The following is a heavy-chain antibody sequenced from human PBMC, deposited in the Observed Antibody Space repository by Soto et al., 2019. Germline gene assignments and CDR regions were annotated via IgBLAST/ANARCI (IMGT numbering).Heavy chain of an antibody. V-gene: IGHV3-23*01. J-gene: IGHJ6*02. CDR1: GFTFSAYG. CDR2: ISVIGDNT. CDR3: ATRRYAYYYYYGMEV. D-gene: IGHD3-16*01. Sequence: GGSVRLWCAASGFTFSAYGMTWVRQSPGKGVELVSGISVIGDNTYYADLVKCRFTISREKSKKTLFLQMNSLRAEDTAVYYCATRRYAYYYYYGMEVGRHGTTVTVSS.